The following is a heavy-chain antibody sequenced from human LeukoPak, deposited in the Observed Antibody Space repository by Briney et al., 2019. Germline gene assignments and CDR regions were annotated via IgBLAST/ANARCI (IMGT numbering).Heavy chain of an antibody. J-gene: IGHJ3*02. CDR1: GGAFSSYV. CDR2: IIPIFGTA. D-gene: IGHD6-6*01. Sequence: ASVKVSCKASGGAFSSYVINWVRQAPGQGLEWMGGIIPIFGTANYAQKFQGRVTITTDESASAAYLELSSLRSEDTAMYYCARGRSTSSPDPFDIWGQGTMVTVSS. V-gene: IGHV1-69*05. CDR3: ARGRSTSSPDPFDI.